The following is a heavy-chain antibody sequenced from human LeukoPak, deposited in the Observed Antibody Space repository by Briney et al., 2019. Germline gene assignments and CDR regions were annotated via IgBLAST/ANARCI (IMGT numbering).Heavy chain of an antibody. V-gene: IGHV3-53*01. CDR3: AREPSGYYDFWSGQEYGMDV. J-gene: IGHJ6*02. CDR1: GFTVSSNY. Sequence: GGSLRLSCAASGFTVSSNYMSWVRQAPGKGLEWVSVIYSGGSTYYADSVKGRFTISRDYSKNTLYLQMNSLRAEDTAVYYCAREPSGYYDFWSGQEYGMDVWGQGTTVTVSS. CDR2: IYSGGST. D-gene: IGHD3-3*01.